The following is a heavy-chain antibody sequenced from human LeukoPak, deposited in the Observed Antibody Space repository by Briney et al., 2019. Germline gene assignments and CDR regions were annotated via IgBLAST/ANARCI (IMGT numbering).Heavy chain of an antibody. J-gene: IGHJ3*02. CDR1: GGTFSSYA. Sequence: SVKVSCKASGGTFSSYAIRWVRQAPGQGLEWMGGIIPIFGTANYAQKFQGRVTITADESTSTAYMELSSLRSEDTAVYYCARAKYSSSSPSLHDAFDIWGQGTMVTVSS. D-gene: IGHD6-6*01. CDR2: IIPIFGTA. CDR3: ARAKYSSSSPSLHDAFDI. V-gene: IGHV1-69*13.